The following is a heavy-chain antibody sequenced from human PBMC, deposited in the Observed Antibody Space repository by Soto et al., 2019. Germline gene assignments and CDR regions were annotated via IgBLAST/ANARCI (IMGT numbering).Heavy chain of an antibody. D-gene: IGHD3-10*01. CDR2: ISSSSSTT. V-gene: IGHV3-48*01. J-gene: IGHJ5*02. CDR1: GFTFSTYS. Sequence: EVQLEESGGGLVQPGGSLRLSCVASGFTFSTYSMNWVRQAPVKGLEWVSYISSSSSTTYYANSVKGRFTISRDNGQNSLYLQMNSLRGDDTAVYYCARGGYYGSGSVFDPWGQGTLVTVS. CDR3: ARGGYYGSGSVFDP.